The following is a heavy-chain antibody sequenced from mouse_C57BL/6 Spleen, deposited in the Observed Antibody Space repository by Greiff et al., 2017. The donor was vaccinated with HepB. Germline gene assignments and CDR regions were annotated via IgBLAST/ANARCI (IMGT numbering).Heavy chain of an antibody. CDR2: IDPANGNT. Sequence: EVKLVESVAELVRPGASVKLSCTASGFNTKNTYMHWVKQRPEQGLEWIGRIDPANGNTKYAPKFQGKATITADTSSNTAYLQLSSLTSEDTAIYYCAPLITTHYFDYWGQGTTLTVSS. V-gene: IGHV14-3*01. CDR3: APLITTHYFDY. CDR1: GFNTKNTY. D-gene: IGHD1-1*01. J-gene: IGHJ2*01.